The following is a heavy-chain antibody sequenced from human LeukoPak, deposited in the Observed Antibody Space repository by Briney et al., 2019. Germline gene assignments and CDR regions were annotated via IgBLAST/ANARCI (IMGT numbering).Heavy chain of an antibody. Sequence: GGSLRLSCAASGFTFSSYGMHWVRQTPGKGLEWVAVISYDGSNKYYADSVKGRFTISRDNSKNTLYLQMNSLRAEDTAVYYCAKDNGGFDYWGQGTLVTVSS. CDR2: ISYDGSNK. CDR3: AKDNGGFDY. V-gene: IGHV3-30*18. J-gene: IGHJ4*02. CDR1: GFTFSSYG. D-gene: IGHD4-23*01.